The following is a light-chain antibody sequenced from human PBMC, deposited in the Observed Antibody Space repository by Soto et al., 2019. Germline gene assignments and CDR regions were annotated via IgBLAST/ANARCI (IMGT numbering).Light chain of an antibody. Sequence: QAVLTQPASVSGSPGQSITISCTGTSRDVGGYNYVSWHQQHPGKAPKVIITEVSNRPSGVSNRFSGSKSGNTASLTISGLQAEDEADYYCSSYAGSIYVFGSGTKVTVL. CDR1: SRDVGGYNY. J-gene: IGLJ1*01. V-gene: IGLV2-14*01. CDR2: EVS. CDR3: SSYAGSIYV.